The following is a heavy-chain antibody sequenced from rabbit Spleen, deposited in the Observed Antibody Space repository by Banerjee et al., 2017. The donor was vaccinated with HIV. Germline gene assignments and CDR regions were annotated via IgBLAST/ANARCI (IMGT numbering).Heavy chain of an antibody. CDR3: ARDTSSSFSSYGMDL. CDR1: GFDFSSTYW. CDR2: IDTNDGDT. D-gene: IGHD1-1*01. Sequence: QEQLEESGGDLVKPEGSLTLTCKASGFDFSSTYWIFWVRQAPGKGPEWIACIDTNDGDTDYANWPKGRFTISKTSSTTVTLQMTSLTAADTATYFCARDTSSSFSSYGMDLWGQGTLVTVS. J-gene: IGHJ6*01. V-gene: IGHV1S45*01.